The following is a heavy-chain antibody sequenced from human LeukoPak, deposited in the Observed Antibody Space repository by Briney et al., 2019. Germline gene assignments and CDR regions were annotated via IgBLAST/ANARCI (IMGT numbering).Heavy chain of an antibody. D-gene: IGHD3-3*01. V-gene: IGHV4-34*01. CDR2: INHSGST. J-gene: IGHJ4*02. CDR3: ARGDFWSGYYI. Sequence: PSETLSLTCAVYGGSFSGYYWSWIRQPPGKGLEWIGEINHSGSTNYNPSLKSRVTISVDTSKNQFSLKLSSVTAADTAGYYCARGDFWSGYYIWGQGTLVTVSS. CDR1: GGSFSGYY.